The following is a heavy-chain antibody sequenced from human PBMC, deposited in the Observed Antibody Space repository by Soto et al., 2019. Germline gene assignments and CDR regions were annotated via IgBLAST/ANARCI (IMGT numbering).Heavy chain of an antibody. CDR2: ISAYNGNT. D-gene: IGHD2-8*01. Sequence: QVQLVQSGAEVKKPGASVKVSCKASGYTFTSYGISWVRQAPGQGLEWMGWISAYNGNTNYAQKLQGRVTMTTDTSTSTAYMELRSLRSDDTAVYYCARGYCTNGVCYTANRKDFDYWGQGTLVTVSS. J-gene: IGHJ4*02. CDR1: GYTFTSYG. V-gene: IGHV1-18*01. CDR3: ARGYCTNGVCYTANRKDFDY.